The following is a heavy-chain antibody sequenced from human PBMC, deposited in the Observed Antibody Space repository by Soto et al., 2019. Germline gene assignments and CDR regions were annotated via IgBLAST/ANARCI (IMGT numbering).Heavy chain of an antibody. V-gene: IGHV3-23*01. CDR2: ISGSGGST. D-gene: IGHD3-3*01. CDR1: GFTFSSYA. J-gene: IGHJ4*02. CDR3: AKDLAITIFGVDSPFDY. Sequence: GGSLRLSCAASGFTFSSYAMSWVRQAPGKGLEWVSAISGSGGSTYYADSVKGRFTISRDNSKNTLYLQMNSLRAEDTAVYYCAKDLAITIFGVDSPFDYWGQGTLVTVSS.